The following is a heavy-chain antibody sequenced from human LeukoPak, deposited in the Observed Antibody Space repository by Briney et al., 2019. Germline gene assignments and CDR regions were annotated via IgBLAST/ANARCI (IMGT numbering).Heavy chain of an antibody. CDR1: GGSISSYY. J-gene: IGHJ4*02. CDR3: ARDKYSSGWPFDY. D-gene: IGHD6-19*01. CDR2: IYTSGNT. Sequence: PSETLSLTCTVSGGSISSYYWSWIRQPAGKGLEWIGRIYTSGNTNYNPSLKSRVTISVDRSKNQFSLRLSSVTAADTAMYFCARDKYSSGWPFDYWGQGTLVTVSS. V-gene: IGHV4-4*07.